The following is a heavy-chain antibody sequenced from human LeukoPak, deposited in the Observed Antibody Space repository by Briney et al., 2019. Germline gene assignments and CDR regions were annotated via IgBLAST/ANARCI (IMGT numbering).Heavy chain of an antibody. CDR1: GYNFTNFW. Sequence: GEYLKISCKGSGYNFTNFWIGWVRQMPGKGLEWMGIIYPGDSDTRYSPSFQGQVTISADKSISTAYLQWSSLGASDTAMYYCAGHYGEIDYFDYWGQGTLVTVSS. CDR3: AGHYGEIDYFDY. CDR2: IYPGDSDT. J-gene: IGHJ4*02. D-gene: IGHD3-10*01. V-gene: IGHV5-51*01.